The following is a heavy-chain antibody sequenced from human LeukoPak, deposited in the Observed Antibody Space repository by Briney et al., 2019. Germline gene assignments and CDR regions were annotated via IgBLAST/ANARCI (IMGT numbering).Heavy chain of an antibody. Sequence: GGSLRLSCAASGFTFSDYYMSWIRQAPGKGLEWVSLINSGGDTHSADSVKGRFTISRDNSKNTLYLQMNSLRVEDTAVYYCARGDGFMIRDWGQGTLVTVSS. CDR3: ARGDGFMIRD. CDR1: GFTFSDYY. J-gene: IGHJ4*02. D-gene: IGHD3-10*01. CDR2: INSGGDT. V-gene: IGHV3-66*01.